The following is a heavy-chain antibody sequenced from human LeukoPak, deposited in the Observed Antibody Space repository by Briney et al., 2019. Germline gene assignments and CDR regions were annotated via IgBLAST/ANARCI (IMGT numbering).Heavy chain of an antibody. V-gene: IGHV1-8*01. CDR2: MNPNSGNT. D-gene: IGHD3-3*01. Sequence: ASVKVSCKASGYTFTSYDISWVRQATGQGLEWMGWMNPNSGNTGYAQKFQGRVTMTRNTSISTAYMELSSLRSEDTAVYYCARGYITIFGVVILNWFDPWGQGTLVTVSS. CDR3: ARGYITIFGVVILNWFDP. CDR1: GYTFTSYD. J-gene: IGHJ5*02.